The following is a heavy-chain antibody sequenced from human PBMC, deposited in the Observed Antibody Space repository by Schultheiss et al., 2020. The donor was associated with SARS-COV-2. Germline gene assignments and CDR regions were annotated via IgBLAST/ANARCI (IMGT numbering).Heavy chain of an antibody. D-gene: IGHD3-22*01. Sequence: SETLSLTCAVYGGSFSSGSYYWSWIRQPPGKGLEWIGSIYHSGSTYYNPSLKSRVTISVDTSKNQFSLKLSSVTAADTAVYYCARDSDYYDSSGYQGFDYWGQGTLVTVSS. CDR2: IYHSGST. V-gene: IGHV4-39*07. J-gene: IGHJ4*02. CDR3: ARDSDYYDSSGYQGFDY. CDR1: GGSFSSGSYY.